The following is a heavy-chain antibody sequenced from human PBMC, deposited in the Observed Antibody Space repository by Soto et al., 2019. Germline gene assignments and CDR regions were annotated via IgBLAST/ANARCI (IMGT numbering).Heavy chain of an antibody. J-gene: IGHJ6*02. CDR3: TRDPRVRGTFMDV. CDR1: GFTFSSYD. Sequence: GGSLRLSCAVSGFTFSSYDMNWVRQAPGKGLVWVSRISSDGNIINYADSVKGRFTISRDDAKSTLYLQMNSLRVEDTAVYYCTRDPRVRGTFMDVWGQGTTVTVSS. V-gene: IGHV3-74*01. CDR2: ISSDGNII. D-gene: IGHD3-10*01.